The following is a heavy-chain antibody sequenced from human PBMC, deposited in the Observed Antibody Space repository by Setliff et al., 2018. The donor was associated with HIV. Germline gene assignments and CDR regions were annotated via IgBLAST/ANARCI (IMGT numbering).Heavy chain of an antibody. J-gene: IGHJ5*02. CDR3: ARAGCSGGSCYSFDP. CDR2: IYHSGST. CDR1: GYSISSGYY. V-gene: IGHV4-38-2*01. Sequence: PSETLSLTCAVSGYSISSGYYWGWIRQPPGKGLEWIGSIYHSGSTYYNPSLKSRVTISVDTSKNQFSLKLSSVPAADTAVYYCARAGCSGGSCYSFDPWGQGTLVTVSS. D-gene: IGHD2-15*01.